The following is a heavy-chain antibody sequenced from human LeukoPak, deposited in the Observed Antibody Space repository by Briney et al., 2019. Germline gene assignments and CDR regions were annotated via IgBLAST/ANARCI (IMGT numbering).Heavy chain of an antibody. CDR2: MNPNSGNA. CDR3: ARGRGTSSAEQSLLDY. J-gene: IGHJ4*02. D-gene: IGHD6-6*01. V-gene: IGHV1-8*01. Sequence: ASVKVSCKASGYTFTNYDINWARQATGQGLEWMGWMNPNSGNAGYAQKLQGRVTMTRDTSITTAYMELNSLRSDDTAVYYCARGRGTSSAEQSLLDYWGQGTLVTVYS. CDR1: GYTFTNYD.